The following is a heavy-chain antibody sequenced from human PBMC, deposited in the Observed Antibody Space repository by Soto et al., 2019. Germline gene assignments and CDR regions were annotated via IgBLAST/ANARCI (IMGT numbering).Heavy chain of an antibody. CDR1: GYTFTGYY. J-gene: IGHJ6*02. CDR2: INPNSGGT. V-gene: IGHV1-2*04. Sequence: GASVKASCKASGYTFTGYYMHWVRQAPGQGLEWMGWINPNSGGTNYAQKFQGWVTMTRDTSISTAYMELSRLRSDDTAVYYCARALGCGGDCYYYYYGMDVWGQGTTVTVSS. CDR3: ARALGCGGDCYYYYYGMDV. D-gene: IGHD2-21*02.